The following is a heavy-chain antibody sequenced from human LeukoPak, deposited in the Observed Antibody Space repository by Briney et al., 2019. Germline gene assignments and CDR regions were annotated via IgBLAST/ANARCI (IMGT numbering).Heavy chain of an antibody. D-gene: IGHD6-19*01. Sequence: GGSLRLSCAASGFAFSNCGMGWVRQALGRGLEWVSSIGGSGANTYYADSVKGRFTISRDNSKDTLYLQMDSLRAEDTAVYYCAKERMYNSGWFPPWGQGTLVTVSS. J-gene: IGHJ5*02. CDR2: IGGSGANT. CDR3: AKERMYNSGWFPP. V-gene: IGHV3-23*01. CDR1: GFAFSNCG.